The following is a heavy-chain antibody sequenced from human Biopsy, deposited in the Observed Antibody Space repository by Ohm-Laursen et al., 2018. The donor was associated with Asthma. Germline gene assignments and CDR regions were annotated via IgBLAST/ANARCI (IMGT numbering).Heavy chain of an antibody. CDR1: GFTFGNFW. V-gene: IGHV3-7*03. CDR3: ARGDSSNWSHYYFDY. Sequence: SLRLSCAASGFTFGNFWMSWGRQTPGKGLEWVATITGDGSQKFYVDSVTGRFTISRDYSKNTLYLQMHSLRAEDTAVYYCARGDSSNWSHYYFDYWGQGTLVTVSS. D-gene: IGHD3-22*01. J-gene: IGHJ4*02. CDR2: ITGDGSQK.